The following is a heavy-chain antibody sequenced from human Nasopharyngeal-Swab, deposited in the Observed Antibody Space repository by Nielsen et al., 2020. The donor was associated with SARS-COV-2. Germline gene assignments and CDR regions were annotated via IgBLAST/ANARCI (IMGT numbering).Heavy chain of an antibody. CDR2: IYSSANT. CDR1: GGSISSGDYY. Sequence: SETLSLTCSVSGGSISSGDYYWSWIRQPPGKGLEWIGYIYSSANTYYNPSLKSRVNMPVDMSKNQFSLKLSSVTAADTAVYYCAREVASANKNAFDIWGQGTMVTV. J-gene: IGHJ3*02. V-gene: IGHV4-30-4*01. CDR3: AREVASANKNAFDI. D-gene: IGHD2/OR15-2a*01.